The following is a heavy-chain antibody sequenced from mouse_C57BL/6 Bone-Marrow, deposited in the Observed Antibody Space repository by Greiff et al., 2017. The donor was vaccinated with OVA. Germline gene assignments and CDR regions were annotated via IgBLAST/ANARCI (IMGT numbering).Heavy chain of an antibody. CDR2: IWRGGST. CDR1: GFSLTSYG. J-gene: IGHJ1*03. V-gene: IGHV2-5*01. D-gene: IGHD1-1*01. CDR3: AKIDGSSPLYFDV. Sequence: QVQLKESGPGLVQPSQSLSITCTVSGFSLTSYGVHWVRQSPGKGLEWLGVIWRGGSTDYNAAFMSRLSITKDNSKSQVFFKMNSLQADDTAIYYCAKIDGSSPLYFDVWGTGTTVTVSS.